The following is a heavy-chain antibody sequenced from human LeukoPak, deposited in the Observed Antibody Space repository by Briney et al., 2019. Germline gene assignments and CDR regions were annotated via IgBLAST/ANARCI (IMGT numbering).Heavy chain of an antibody. CDR2: ISGSGGGT. CDR1: GFTVGSNY. Sequence: PGGSLRLSCAASGFTVGSNYMSWVRQAPEKGLEWVSTISGSGGGTYYADSVKGRFTISRDDSKNTLYLQMNSLRAEDTAVYYCVKDLGRYRNNCFDYWGQGTLVTVSS. J-gene: IGHJ4*02. D-gene: IGHD1-26*01. CDR3: VKDLGRYRNNCFDY. V-gene: IGHV3-23*01.